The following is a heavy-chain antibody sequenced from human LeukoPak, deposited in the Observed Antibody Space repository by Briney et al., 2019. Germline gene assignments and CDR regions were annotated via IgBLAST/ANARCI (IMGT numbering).Heavy chain of an antibody. J-gene: IGHJ4*02. Sequence: SQTLSLTCAVSGGSISSGGYSWSWIRQPPGKGLEWIGYIYHSGSTYYNPSLKSRVTISVDKSKNQFSLKLSSVTAADTAVYYCARGDSTVTIDYWGQGTLVTVSS. CDR2: IYHSGST. CDR1: GGSISSGGYS. V-gene: IGHV4-30-2*01. CDR3: ARGDSTVTIDY. D-gene: IGHD4-17*01.